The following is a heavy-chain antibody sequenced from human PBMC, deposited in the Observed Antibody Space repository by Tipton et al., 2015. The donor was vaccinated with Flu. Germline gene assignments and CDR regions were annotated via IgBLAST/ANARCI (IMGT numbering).Heavy chain of an antibody. CDR1: GYSFTNNW. V-gene: IGHV5-51*01. Sequence: QSGAEVKKPGESLKISCKVSGYSFTNNWIGWVRQMPGKGLEWVGIIYPGDSDTRYSPSFQGQVTISADKSITTAYLQWNSLKASDSAMYYCVRQPGGVRYFDLWGRGTLVTVSS. J-gene: IGHJ2*01. D-gene: IGHD3-10*01. CDR3: VRQPGGVRYFDL. CDR2: IYPGDSDT.